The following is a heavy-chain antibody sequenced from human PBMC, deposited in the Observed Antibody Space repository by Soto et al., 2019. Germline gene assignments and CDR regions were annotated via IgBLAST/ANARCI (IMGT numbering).Heavy chain of an antibody. Sequence: QITLKESGPTLVKPTQTLTLTCTFSGFSLSTSGVGVGWIRQPPGKALEWLALIYWNDDKRYSPSLKIRLTITKDTSKNQVVLTMTNMDPVDTATYYCAHRRYPADAFDIWGQGTMVTVSS. CDR1: GFSLSTSGVG. V-gene: IGHV2-5*01. D-gene: IGHD2-2*02. CDR2: IYWNDDK. CDR3: AHRRYPADAFDI. J-gene: IGHJ3*02.